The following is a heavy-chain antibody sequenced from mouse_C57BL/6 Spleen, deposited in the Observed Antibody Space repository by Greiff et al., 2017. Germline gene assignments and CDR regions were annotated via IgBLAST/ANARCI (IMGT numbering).Heavy chain of an antibody. CDR3: TRDYYGSRRDAMDY. CDR1: GYTFTDYE. J-gene: IGHJ4*01. Sequence: QVQLQQSGAELVRPGASVTLSCKASGYTFTDYEMHWVKQTPVHGLEWIGAIDPETGGTAYNQKFKGKAILTADKSSSTAYMELRSLTSEDSAVYYCTRDYYGSRRDAMDYWGQGTSVTVSS. CDR2: IDPETGGT. V-gene: IGHV1-15*01. D-gene: IGHD1-1*01.